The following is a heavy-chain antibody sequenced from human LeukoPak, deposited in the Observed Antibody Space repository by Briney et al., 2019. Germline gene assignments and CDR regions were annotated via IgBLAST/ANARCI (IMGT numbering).Heavy chain of an antibody. CDR2: IYSGGST. J-gene: IGHJ4*02. V-gene: IGHV3-66*01. D-gene: IGHD2-21*01. Sequence: PGGSLRLSCAASGFIFSSYWVTWVRQAPGKGLEWVSVIYSGGSTYYADSVKGRFTISRDNSKNTLYLQMNSLRAEDTAVYYCARVIRARLGDYFDYWGQGTLVTVSS. CDR1: GFIFSSYW. CDR3: ARVIRARLGDYFDY.